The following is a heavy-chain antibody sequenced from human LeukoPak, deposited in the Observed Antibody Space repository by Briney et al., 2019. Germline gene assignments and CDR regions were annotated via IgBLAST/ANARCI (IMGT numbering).Heavy chain of an antibody. D-gene: IGHD3-22*01. J-gene: IGHJ5*02. CDR2: INSDGSST. CDR1: GFTFSSYW. CDR3: ARGLGHALYYYDSSGFGNWFDL. V-gene: IGHV3-74*01. Sequence: PGGSLRLSCAASGFTFSSYWMHWVRQAPGKGLVWVSRINSDGSSTSYADSVKGRFTISRDNAKNTLYLQMNSLRAEDTAVYYCARGLGHALYYYDSSGFGNWFDLWGQGTVVTVSS.